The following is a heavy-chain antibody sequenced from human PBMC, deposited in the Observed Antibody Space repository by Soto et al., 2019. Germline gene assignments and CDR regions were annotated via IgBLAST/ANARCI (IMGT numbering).Heavy chain of an antibody. CDR3: ARVVGRYSYGWWNHFDY. CDR2: IYYSGST. CDR1: GGSVSSGSYY. Sequence: PSETLSLTCTVSGGSVSSGSYYWSWIRQPPGKGLEWIGYIYYSGSTNYNPSLNSRVTISVDTSKNQCYLKLSSVTAADTDVYYCARVVGRYSYGWWNHFDYWGQGTLVTVSS. D-gene: IGHD5-18*01. V-gene: IGHV4-61*01. J-gene: IGHJ4*02.